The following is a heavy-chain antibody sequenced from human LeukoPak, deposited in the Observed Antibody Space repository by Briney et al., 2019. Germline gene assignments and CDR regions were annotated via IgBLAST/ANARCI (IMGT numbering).Heavy chain of an antibody. D-gene: IGHD6-6*01. Sequence: PSETLSLTCTVSGGSISSYYWSWIRQPPGKGLEWIGSIYFTGSTFYNLSFKSRVTISVDTSKNQFSLKLSSVTAADTAVYYCARPQAESIAARPPNYYYYYMDVWGKGTTVTVSS. CDR2: IYFTGST. CDR3: ARPQAESIAARPPNYYYYYMDV. CDR1: GGSISSYY. V-gene: IGHV4-39*07. J-gene: IGHJ6*03.